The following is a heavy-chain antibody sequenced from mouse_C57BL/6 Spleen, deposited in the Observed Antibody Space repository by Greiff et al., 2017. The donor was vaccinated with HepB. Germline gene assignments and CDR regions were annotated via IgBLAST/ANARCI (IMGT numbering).Heavy chain of an antibody. CDR1: GFTFSSYA. Sequence: EVKLMESGGGLVKPGGSLKLSCAASGFTFSSYAMSWVRQTPEKRLEWVATISDGGSYTYYPDNVKGRFTISRDNAKNNLYLQMSHLKSEDTAMYHCARSNWDERAWFAYWGQGTLVTVSA. D-gene: IGHD4-1*01. V-gene: IGHV5-4*03. CDR3: ARSNWDERAWFAY. CDR2: ISDGGSYT. J-gene: IGHJ3*01.